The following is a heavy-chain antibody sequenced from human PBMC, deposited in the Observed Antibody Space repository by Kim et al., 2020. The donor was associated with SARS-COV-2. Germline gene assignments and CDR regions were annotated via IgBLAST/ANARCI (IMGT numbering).Heavy chain of an antibody. Sequence: TSYNPSLKSRGTIAVDTSKYQFSLKLSSVTAADTALFYCARETRGSSAIDYWGQGTLVTVSS. CDR3: ARETRGSSAIDY. V-gene: IGHV4-39*02. CDR2: T. J-gene: IGHJ4*02. D-gene: IGHD1-26*01.